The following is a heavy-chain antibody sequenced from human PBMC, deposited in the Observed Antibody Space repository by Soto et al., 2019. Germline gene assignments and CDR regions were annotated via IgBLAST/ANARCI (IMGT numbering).Heavy chain of an antibody. Sequence: QVQLVQSGAEVKKPGASVKVSCKASGYTFTRYDINWVRQATGQGLEWMGWMNPNIGNTGYAQKFQGRVTMTRNPSITTVYMELSSLRSEDTAVYYCARERSFGADYWGQGTLVTVSS. V-gene: IGHV1-8*01. D-gene: IGHD3-16*01. CDR1: GYTFTRYD. CDR2: MNPNIGNT. J-gene: IGHJ4*02. CDR3: ARERSFGADY.